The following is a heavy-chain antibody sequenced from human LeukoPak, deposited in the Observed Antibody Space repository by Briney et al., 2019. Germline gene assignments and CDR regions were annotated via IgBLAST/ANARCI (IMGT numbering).Heavy chain of an antibody. CDR2: IKQDGSEK. D-gene: IGHD6-19*01. V-gene: IGHV3-7*01. CDR3: ARDLNPGIAVAGTSLAEPFDY. Sequence: GGSLRLSCAASGFTFSSYWMSWVRQAPGTGLEWVANIKQDGSEKYYVDSVKGRFTISRDNAKNSLYLQMNSLRAEDTAVYYCARDLNPGIAVAGTSLAEPFDYWGQGTLVTVSS. CDR1: GFTFSSYW. J-gene: IGHJ4*02.